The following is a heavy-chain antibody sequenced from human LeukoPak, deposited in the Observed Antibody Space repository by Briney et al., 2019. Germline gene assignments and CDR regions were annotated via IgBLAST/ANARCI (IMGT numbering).Heavy chain of an antibody. CDR1: GGSFSTSY. CDR2: IYYSGST. V-gene: IGHV4-59*01. D-gene: IGHD5-18*01. Sequence: SETRSLTCTVSGGSFSTSYWSWIRQFPGKGLEWIGYIYYSGSTNYNPSLQSRVTISVDTSKNQFSLKLSSVTVADTAVYYCARGERGYSYGKGGYYYGMDVWGQGTTVTVSS. CDR3: ARGERGYSYGKGGYYYGMDV. J-gene: IGHJ6*02.